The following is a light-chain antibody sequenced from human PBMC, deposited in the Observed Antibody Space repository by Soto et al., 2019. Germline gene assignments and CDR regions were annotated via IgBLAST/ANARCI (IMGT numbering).Light chain of an antibody. CDR2: GNS. J-gene: IGLJ1*01. V-gene: IGLV1-40*01. CDR1: SSNIGAGYD. CDR3: QSYDSSLSGFYV. Sequence: QSVLTQPPSVSGAPGQRVTISCTGSSSNIGAGYDVHWYQQLPGTAPKLLIYGNSNRPSGVPDRFSGSKSDTSASLAINVLQAEDEADYYCQSYDSSLSGFYVFGTGTKVTVL.